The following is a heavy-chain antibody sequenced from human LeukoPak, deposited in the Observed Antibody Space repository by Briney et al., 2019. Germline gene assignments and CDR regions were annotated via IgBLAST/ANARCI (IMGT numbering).Heavy chain of an antibody. CDR1: GGSFSGYY. CDR3: ARLGGSYTFDY. CDR2: INHSGST. D-gene: IGHD1-26*01. Sequence: PSETLPLTCAVYGGSFSGYYWSWIRQPPGKGLEWIGEINHSGSTNYNPSLKSRVTISVDTSKNQFSLKLSSVTAADTAVYYCARLGGSYTFDYWGQGTLVTVSS. V-gene: IGHV4-34*01. J-gene: IGHJ4*02.